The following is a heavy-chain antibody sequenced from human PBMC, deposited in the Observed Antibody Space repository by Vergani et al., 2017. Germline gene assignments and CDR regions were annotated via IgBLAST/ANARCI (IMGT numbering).Heavy chain of an antibody. D-gene: IGHD3-10*01. CDR2: IIPIFGTA. Sequence: QVQLVQSGAEVKKPGSSVKVSCKASGGTFSSYAISWVRQAPGQGLGWRGGIIPIFGTANYAQKFQGRVTITADESTSTAYMELSSLRSEDAAVYCCARDPDYGSGGQDDWGQGTLVTVSS. J-gene: IGHJ4*02. V-gene: IGHV1-69*01. CDR1: GGTFSSYA. CDR3: ARDPDYGSGGQDD.